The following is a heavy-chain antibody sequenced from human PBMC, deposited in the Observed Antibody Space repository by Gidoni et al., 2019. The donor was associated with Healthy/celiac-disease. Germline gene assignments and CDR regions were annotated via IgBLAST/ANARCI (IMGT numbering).Heavy chain of an antibody. CDR2: IYPGDSDT. CDR1: GSSFTSYW. D-gene: IGHD6-13*01. J-gene: IGHJ6*02. V-gene: IGHV5-51*01. Sequence: EVQLVQSGAAVQKPGESLKISCKGSGSSFTSYWIGWVRQMHGKGLEWMGIIYPGDSDTRYSPSFQGQVTISADKSISTAYLQWSSLKASDTAMYYCASTVSSSYYYYGMDVWGQGTTVTVSS. CDR3: ASTVSSSYYYYGMDV.